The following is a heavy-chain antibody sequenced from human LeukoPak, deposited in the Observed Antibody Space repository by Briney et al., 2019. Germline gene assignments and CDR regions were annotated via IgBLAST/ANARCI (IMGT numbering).Heavy chain of an antibody. CDR1: GGSISSYY. CDR3: ARGGSVAGPFDFDY. V-gene: IGHV4-4*07. D-gene: IGHD6-19*01. J-gene: IGHJ4*02. Sequence: SETLSLTCTVSGGSISSYYWSWIRQPAGKGLDWIGRIYTSGSTNYNPSLKSRVTMSVDTSKNQFSLKLSSVTAADTAVYYCARGGSVAGPFDFDYWGQGTLVTVSS. CDR2: IYTSGST.